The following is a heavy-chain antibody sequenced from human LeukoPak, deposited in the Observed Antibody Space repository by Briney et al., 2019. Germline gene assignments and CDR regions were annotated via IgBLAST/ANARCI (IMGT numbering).Heavy chain of an antibody. CDR3: AKSHANSGTYHSFFDY. CDR2: ISYDGSDA. V-gene: IGHV3-30*18. J-gene: IGHJ4*02. CDR1: GFTFNNYG. D-gene: IGHD1-26*01. Sequence: PGGSLRLSCAASGFTFNNYGMHWVRQAPGKGLEGVALISYDGSDAYYADSVKGRVTISRDNSKNTLFLQMISLRPDDTAVYYCAKSHANSGTYHSFFDYWGQGTLVTVSS.